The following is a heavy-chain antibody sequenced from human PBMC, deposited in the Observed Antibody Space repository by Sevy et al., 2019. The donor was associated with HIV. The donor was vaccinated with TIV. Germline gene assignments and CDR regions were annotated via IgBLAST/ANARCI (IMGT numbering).Heavy chain of an antibody. CDR2: VYHSGST. CDR1: GGSIISDSYS. Sequence: SETLSLTCAVSGGSIISDSYSWSWMRQPLGKGLEWIGYVYHSGSTHYNLSLRSRVTISVDRSKNQFSLKLRSVTAADTAVYYCARDALATGWFDPWGQGTLVTVSS. CDR3: ARDALATGWFDP. J-gene: IGHJ5*02. D-gene: IGHD3-10*01. V-gene: IGHV4-30-2*01.